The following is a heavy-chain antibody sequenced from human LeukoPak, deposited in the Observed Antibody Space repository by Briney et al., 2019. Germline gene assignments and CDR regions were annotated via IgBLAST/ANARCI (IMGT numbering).Heavy chain of an antibody. Sequence: KTGGSLRLSCAASGFTFSSYSMNWVRQAPGKGLEWVSSISSSSSYIYYADSVKGRFTISRDNAKNSLYLQMNSLRAEDTAVYYCAGAYSKRADFDYWGQGTLVTVSS. CDR3: AGAYSKRADFDY. CDR2: ISSSSSYI. V-gene: IGHV3-21*01. CDR1: GFTFSSYS. D-gene: IGHD6-13*01. J-gene: IGHJ4*02.